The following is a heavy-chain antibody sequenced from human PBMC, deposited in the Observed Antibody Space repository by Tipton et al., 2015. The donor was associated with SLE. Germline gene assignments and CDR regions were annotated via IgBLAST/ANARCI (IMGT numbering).Heavy chain of an antibody. D-gene: IGHD1-26*01. Sequence: LRLSCTVSGGSIRSYYWTWIRQPPGKRLEWIAYIYHSGITNYNPSLQSRVTISVDRSKNQFSLKLTSVTAADTAVYYCARGGLGVSYYYYMDVWGKGTTVTVSS. CDR2: IYHSGIT. J-gene: IGHJ6*03. CDR3: ARGGLGVSYYYYMDV. V-gene: IGHV4-59*01. CDR1: GGSIRSYY.